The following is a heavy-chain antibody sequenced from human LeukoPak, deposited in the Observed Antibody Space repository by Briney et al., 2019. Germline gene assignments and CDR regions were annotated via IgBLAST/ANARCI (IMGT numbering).Heavy chain of an antibody. CDR3: ARKGFYYFDY. J-gene: IGHJ4*02. CDR1: GYSISGGYY. CDR2: IYHSGST. Sequence: SETLSLTCAVSGYSISGGYYWGWIRQPPGKGLEWIASIYHSGSTYYNPCLKSRVTISVDTSKNQFSLKLSSVTAADTAVYYCARKGFYYFDYWGQGTLVTVSS. V-gene: IGHV4-38-2*01.